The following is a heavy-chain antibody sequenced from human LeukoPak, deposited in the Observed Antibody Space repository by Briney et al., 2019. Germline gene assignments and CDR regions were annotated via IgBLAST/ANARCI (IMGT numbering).Heavy chain of an antibody. D-gene: IGHD1-26*01. CDR1: GGSISSSSYY. V-gene: IGHV4-39*07. J-gene: IGHJ4*02. CDR2: IYYSGNT. Sequence: SETLSLTCTVSGGSISSSSYYWGWIRQPPGKGLGWIASIYYSGNTYYNPSLKSRVTISVDTSKNQFSLKLSSVTAADTAVYYCARAIAQLGAQAHLDYWGQGTLVTVSP. CDR3: ARAIAQLGAQAHLDY.